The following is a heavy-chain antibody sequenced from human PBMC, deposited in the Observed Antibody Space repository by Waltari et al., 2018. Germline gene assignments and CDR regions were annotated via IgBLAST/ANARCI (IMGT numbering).Heavy chain of an antibody. V-gene: IGHV1-24*01. Sequence: QVQLVQSGAEVKKPGASVKVSCKVSGYTLTELSMHWVRQAPGTGLEWMGGFDPEDGETIYAQKFQGRVTMTEDTSTDTAYMELSSLRSEDTAVYYCATDVPIVLDGDYADGSGFDPWGQGTLVTVSS. CDR2: FDPEDGET. D-gene: IGHD4-17*01. J-gene: IGHJ5*02. CDR3: ATDVPIVLDGDYADGSGFDP. CDR1: GYTLTELS.